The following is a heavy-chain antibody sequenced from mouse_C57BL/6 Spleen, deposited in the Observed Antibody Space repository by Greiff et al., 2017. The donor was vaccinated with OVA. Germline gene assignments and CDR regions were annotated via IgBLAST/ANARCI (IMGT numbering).Heavy chain of an antibody. Sequence: EVQVVESGGGLVKPGGSLKLSCAASGFTFSSYTMSWVRQTPEKRLEWVATISGGGGNTYYPDSVKGRFTISRDNAKNTLYLQMSSLRSEDTALYYCARHRTRGNYFDYWGQGTTLTVSS. CDR2: ISGGGGNT. CDR1: GFTFSSYT. J-gene: IGHJ2*01. V-gene: IGHV5-9*01. CDR3: ARHRTRGNYFDY.